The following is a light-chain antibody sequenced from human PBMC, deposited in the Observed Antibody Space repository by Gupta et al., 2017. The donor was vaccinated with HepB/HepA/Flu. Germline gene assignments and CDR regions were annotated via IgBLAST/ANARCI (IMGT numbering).Light chain of an antibody. J-gene: IGKJ5*01. Sequence: DIVMPQSELSLPVTPGEPASISCRSSQSLLHSNGYNYLDWYLQKAGQSPQPLIYLGSSRASGVPDRFSGVGSGTDFTLKISKVEAEDVGVYYCMQALQTPITFGQGTRLEIK. CDR1: QSLLHSNGYNY. CDR3: MQALQTPIT. V-gene: IGKV2-28*01. CDR2: LGS.